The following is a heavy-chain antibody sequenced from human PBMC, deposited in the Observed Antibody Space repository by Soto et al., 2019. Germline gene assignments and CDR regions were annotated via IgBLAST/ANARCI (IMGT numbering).Heavy chain of an antibody. Sequence: PGGSLRLSCAASGFTFSDYYMSWIRQAPGKGLEWVSYISSSGTTIYYADSVKGRFTISSDTSKNVVYLQMNSLRADDTAVYFCAKWDGYGDSWGQGTLVTVSS. D-gene: IGHD5-12*01. CDR2: ISSSGTTI. V-gene: IGHV3-11*01. CDR1: GFTFSDYY. CDR3: AKWDGYGDS. J-gene: IGHJ5*01.